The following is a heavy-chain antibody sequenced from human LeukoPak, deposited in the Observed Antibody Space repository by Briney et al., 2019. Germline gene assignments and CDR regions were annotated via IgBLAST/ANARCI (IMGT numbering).Heavy chain of an antibody. CDR2: INPNSGGT. Sequence: ASVKVSCKASGYTITNYYMHWVRQAPGQGLEWMGRINPNSGGTNYAQKFQGRVTITRDTSASTAYMELSSLRSEDMAVYYCARAVDGNLDYWGQGTVVIVSS. D-gene: IGHD6-19*01. V-gene: IGHV1-2*02. CDR1: GYTITNYY. CDR3: ARAVDGNLDY. J-gene: IGHJ4*02.